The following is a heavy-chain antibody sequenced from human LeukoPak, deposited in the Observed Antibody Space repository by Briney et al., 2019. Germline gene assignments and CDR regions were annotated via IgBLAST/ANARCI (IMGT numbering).Heavy chain of an antibody. CDR2: ISSSSSYI. J-gene: IGHJ4*02. CDR3: ARVLGHRSSTSCSSGY. V-gene: IGHV3-21*01. D-gene: IGHD2-2*01. CDR1: GFTFSGFS. Sequence: PGGSLRLSCAASGFTFSGFSMSWVRQAPGKGLEWVSSISSSSSYIYYADSVKGRFTISRDNAKNSLHLQMNSLRAEDTAVYYCARVLGHRSSTSCSSGYWGQGTLVTVSS.